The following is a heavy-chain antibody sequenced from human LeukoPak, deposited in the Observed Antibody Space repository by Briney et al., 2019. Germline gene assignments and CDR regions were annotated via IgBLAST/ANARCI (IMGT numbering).Heavy chain of an antibody. CDR1: GGSISSYY. J-gene: IGHJ5*02. Sequence: SETLSLTCTVSGGSISSYYWSWIRQPPGKGLEWIGYIYTSGSTNYNPSLKSRVTISVDTSKNQFSLKLSSVTAADTAVYYCARLELRPSWFDPWGQGTPVSVSS. D-gene: IGHD1-7*01. CDR3: ARLELRPSWFDP. CDR2: IYTSGST. V-gene: IGHV4-4*09.